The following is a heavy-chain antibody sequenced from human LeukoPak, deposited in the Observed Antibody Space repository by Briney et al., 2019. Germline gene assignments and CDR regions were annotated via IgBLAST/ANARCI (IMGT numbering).Heavy chain of an antibody. D-gene: IGHD3-3*01. CDR3: AKDLRFLEWLPFDY. V-gene: IGHV3-23*01. Sequence: GGSLRLSCAASGFIFSRYGMHWVRQAPGKGLEWVSAISGSGGSTYYADSVKGRFTISRDNSKNTLYLQMNSLRAEDTAVYYCAKDLRFLEWLPFDYWGQGTLVTVSS. J-gene: IGHJ4*02. CDR2: ISGSGGST. CDR1: GFIFSRYG.